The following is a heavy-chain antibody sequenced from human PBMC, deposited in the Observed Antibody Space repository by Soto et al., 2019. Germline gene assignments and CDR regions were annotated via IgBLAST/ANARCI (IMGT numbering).Heavy chain of an antibody. CDR3: ARTRNRWFDS. CDR1: GDSFRDYY. D-gene: IGHD1-1*01. V-gene: IGHV4-34*01. J-gene: IGHJ5*01. CDR2: INPSGRT. Sequence: SETLSLTCVVSGDSFRDYYWSWIRKSPGVGLEWIGEINPSGRTEYNPSLRGGVTLSVDTSKTQFSLTRSTMTAADTAVYYCARTRNRWFDSWGQGTLVTVSS.